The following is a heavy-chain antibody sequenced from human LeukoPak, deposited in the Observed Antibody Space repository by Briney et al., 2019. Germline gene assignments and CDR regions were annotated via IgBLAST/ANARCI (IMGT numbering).Heavy chain of an antibody. D-gene: IGHD3-22*01. CDR1: GGSISSYF. V-gene: IGHV4-4*07. CDR3: ARVKGYDSSGFDY. Sequence: SETLSLTCTVSGGSISSYFWSWIRQPAGKALEWIGRIYSSGSTDYNPSLKSRVTMSVDTSKNQFPLKLSAVTAADTAVYYCARVKGYDSSGFDYWGQGTLVTVSS. CDR2: IYSSGST. J-gene: IGHJ4*02.